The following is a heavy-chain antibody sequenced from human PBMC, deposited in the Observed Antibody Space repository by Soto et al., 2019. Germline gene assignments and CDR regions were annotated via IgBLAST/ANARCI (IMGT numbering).Heavy chain of an antibody. Sequence: SETLSLTCTVSGGSISSSSYYWGWIRQPPGKGLEWIGEIGHSGGTVYNPSLESRVTISGDSSNNQFSLKLNSVTAADTAVYYCARHGGYYFDYWGQGAPVTSPQ. V-gene: IGHV4-39*01. CDR3: ARHGGYYFDY. CDR1: GGSISSSSYY. J-gene: IGHJ4*02. D-gene: IGHD3-16*01. CDR2: IGHSGGT.